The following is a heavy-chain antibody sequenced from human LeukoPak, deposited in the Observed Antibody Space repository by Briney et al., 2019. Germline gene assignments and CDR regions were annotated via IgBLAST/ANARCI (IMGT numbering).Heavy chain of an antibody. D-gene: IGHD5-18*01. CDR3: ARDTAMERFDI. CDR2: IYHSGST. V-gene: IGHV4-38-2*02. CDR1: GYSISSGYY. J-gene: IGHJ3*02. Sequence: SETLSLTCTVSGYSISSGYYWGWIRQPPGKGLEWIGSIYHSGSTYYNPSLKSRVTISVDTSKNQFSLKLSSVTAADTAVYYCARDTAMERFDIWGQGTMVTVSS.